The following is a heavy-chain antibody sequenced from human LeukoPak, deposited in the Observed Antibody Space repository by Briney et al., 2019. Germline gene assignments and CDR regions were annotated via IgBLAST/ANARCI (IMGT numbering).Heavy chain of an antibody. CDR2: IYYSGST. CDR3: ARESSPPFGEIDY. D-gene: IGHD3-10*01. V-gene: IGHV4-31*03. CDR1: GGSISSGGYY. J-gene: IGHJ4*02. Sequence: PSETLSLTCTVSGGSISSGGYYWTWIRQHPGKGLEWIGYIYYSGSTYYNPSLKSRVTISVDTSKNQFSLKLSSVTAADTAVYYCARESSPPFGEIDYWGQGTLVTVSS.